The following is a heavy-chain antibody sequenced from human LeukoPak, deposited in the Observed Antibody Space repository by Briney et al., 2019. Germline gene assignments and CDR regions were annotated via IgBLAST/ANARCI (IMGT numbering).Heavy chain of an antibody. CDR3: AKKGDITAWFDP. D-gene: IGHD1-20*01. V-gene: IGHV3-23*01. Sequence: GGSLRLACAASGFTFSNFALSWVRQAPGKGLEWVSSISATGGSTYYADSVKGRFTISRDKSKNTLYLQMNSLRAEDTAVYYCAKKGDITAWFDPWGQGTLVTVSS. CDR1: GFTFSNFA. CDR2: ISATGGST. J-gene: IGHJ5*02.